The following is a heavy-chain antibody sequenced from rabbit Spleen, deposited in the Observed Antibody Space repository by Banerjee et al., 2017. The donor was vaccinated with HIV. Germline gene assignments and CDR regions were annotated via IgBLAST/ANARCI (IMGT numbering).Heavy chain of an antibody. D-gene: IGHD8-1*01. CDR1: GVSLNDKDV. V-gene: IGHV1S45*01. CDR2: IAGSSSGFT. J-gene: IGHJ6*01. CDR3: ARDTGSSFSSYGMDL. Sequence: QEQLVESGGGLVQPEGSLTLTCKASGVSLNDKDVMCWVRQAPGKGLEWISCIAGSSSGFTYSATWAKGRFTCSKTSSTTVTLQMTSLTVADTATYFCARDTGSSFSSYGMDLWGPGTLVTVS.